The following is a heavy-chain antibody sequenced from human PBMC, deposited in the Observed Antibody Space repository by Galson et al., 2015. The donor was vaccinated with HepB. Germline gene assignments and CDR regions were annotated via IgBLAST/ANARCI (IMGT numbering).Heavy chain of an antibody. CDR2: IDPSDSYT. Sequence: QSGAEVKKPGESLRISYKGSGYSFTSYWISWVRQMPGKGLEWMGRIDPSDSYTNYSPSFQGHVTISADKSISTAYLQWSSLKASDTAMYYCARRHGSGYDYDYYYYGMDVWGQGTTVTVSS. V-gene: IGHV5-10-1*01. CDR1: GYSFTSYW. D-gene: IGHD5-12*01. J-gene: IGHJ6*02. CDR3: ARRHGSGYDYDYYYYGMDV.